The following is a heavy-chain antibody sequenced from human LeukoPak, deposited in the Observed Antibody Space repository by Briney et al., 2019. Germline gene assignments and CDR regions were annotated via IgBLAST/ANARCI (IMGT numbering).Heavy chain of an antibody. Sequence: ASETLSLTCTVSGGSITSGSHYWNWIRQPAGKGLEWIGRIYTSGSTSGSTNYNPSLKSRVTMSVDTSKNQFSLKLSSVTAADTAVYYCARYSGSYFRTDAFDIWGQGTMVTVSS. J-gene: IGHJ3*02. CDR2: IYTSGSTSGST. CDR3: ARYSGSYFRTDAFDI. CDR1: GGSITSGSHY. V-gene: IGHV4-61*02. D-gene: IGHD1-26*01.